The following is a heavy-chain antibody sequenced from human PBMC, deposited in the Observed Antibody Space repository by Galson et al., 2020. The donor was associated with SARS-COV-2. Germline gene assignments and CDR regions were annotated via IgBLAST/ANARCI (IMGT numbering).Heavy chain of an antibody. CDR3: ARGHDYYDSSGSHAFDI. CDR2: IGIAGDP. V-gene: IGHV3-13*05. J-gene: IGHJ3*02. Sequence: GSLRLSCAASGFTFSDYDMQWVRQGTGKGLEWVSSIGIAGDPYYAASVKGRFTISRENDKNSLYLQMNSLRAGDTAVYYCARGHDYYDSSGSHAFDIWGQGTMVTVSS. CDR1: GFTFSDYD. D-gene: IGHD3-22*01.